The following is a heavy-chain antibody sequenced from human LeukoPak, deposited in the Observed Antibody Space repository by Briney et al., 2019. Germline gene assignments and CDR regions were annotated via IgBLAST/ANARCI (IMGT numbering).Heavy chain of an antibody. J-gene: IGHJ3*02. V-gene: IGHV1-8*03. D-gene: IGHD7-27*01. CDR2: MNPNSGNT. Sequence: ASVKVSCKASGYTFTSYDINWVRQATGQGLEWMGWMNPNSGNTGYAQKFQGRVTITRNTSISTAYMELSSLRSEDTAVYYCARPLTGDFDAFDIWGQGTMVTVSS. CDR3: ARPLTGDFDAFDI. CDR1: GYTFTSYD.